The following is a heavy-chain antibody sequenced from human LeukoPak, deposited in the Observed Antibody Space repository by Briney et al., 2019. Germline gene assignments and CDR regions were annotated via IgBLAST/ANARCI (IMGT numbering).Heavy chain of an antibody. CDR2: IRSTANGYAT. CDR3: TGNYYGSGSYADFDY. J-gene: IGHJ4*02. D-gene: IGHD3-10*01. Sequence: PGGSLRLSCVASGITFSGSALHWVRQASGKGLEWVGRIRSTANGYATAYAASVKGRFTISRDDSKNTAYLQMDSLKTEDTAVYYCTGNYYGSGSYADFDYWGQGTLVTVSS. CDR1: GITFSGSA. V-gene: IGHV3-73*01.